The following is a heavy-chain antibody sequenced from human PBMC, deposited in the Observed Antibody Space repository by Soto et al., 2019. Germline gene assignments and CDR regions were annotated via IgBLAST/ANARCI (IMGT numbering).Heavy chain of an antibody. CDR2: ICSSGTN. Sequence: SQMLSPPCSVCEDSIGSGNKHWSWIRNAPGKGLEWIGYICSSGTNYYNPALTTRITMSRDTPQNQFSLKLNSVTAADTDVYFCARGPSPFDFYYAMDAWGQGIT. V-gene: IGHV4-30-4*08. CDR1: EDSIGSGNKH. J-gene: IGHJ6*02. CDR3: ARGPSPFDFYYAMDA. D-gene: IGHD3-16*01.